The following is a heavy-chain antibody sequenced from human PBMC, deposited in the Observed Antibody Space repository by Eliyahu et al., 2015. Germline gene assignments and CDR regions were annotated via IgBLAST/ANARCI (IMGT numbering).Heavy chain of an antibody. J-gene: IGHJ4*02. V-gene: IGHV2-70*04. CDR1: GFSLSXSGMR. CDR3: ARAPVAVAGTAYFDY. D-gene: IGHD6-19*01. Sequence: QVTLKESGPALVKPTQTLTLTCTFSGFSLSXSGMRXSWIRQPPGKAXEWLARIXWDDXKFXSTSLXTRLTISKDTSKNQVVLTMTNMDPVDTATYYCARAPVAVAGTAYFDYWGQGTLVTVSS. CDR2: IXWDDXK.